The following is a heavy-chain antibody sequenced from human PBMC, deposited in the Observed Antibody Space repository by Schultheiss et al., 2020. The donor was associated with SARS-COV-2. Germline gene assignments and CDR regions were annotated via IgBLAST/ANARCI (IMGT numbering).Heavy chain of an antibody. J-gene: IGHJ5*02. CDR1: GFTFSSYG. Sequence: GGSLRLSCAASGFTFSSYGMHWVRQAPGKGLEWVAVISYDGSNKYYADSVKGRFTISRDNSKNTLYLQMNSLRAEDTAVYYCAKELAIFGAQNWFDPWGQGTLVTVSS. CDR2: ISYDGSNK. CDR3: AKELAIFGAQNWFDP. D-gene: IGHD3-3*01. V-gene: IGHV3-30*18.